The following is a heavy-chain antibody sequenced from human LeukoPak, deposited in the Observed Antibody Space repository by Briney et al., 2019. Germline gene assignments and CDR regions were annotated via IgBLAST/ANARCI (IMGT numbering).Heavy chain of an antibody. V-gene: IGHV3-23*01. CDR3: AKGKMTAYLNWFDP. D-gene: IGHD3-9*01. Sequence: PGGSLRLSCSASGFTFSTYAMSWVRQAPVQGLESVSVIRGSGGSTYYADSVKGRSTISRDNSKNTLYLQMNSLRADDTAVYYCAKGKMTAYLNWFDPWGQGTLVTVSS. J-gene: IGHJ5*02. CDR2: IRGSGGST. CDR1: GFTFSTYA.